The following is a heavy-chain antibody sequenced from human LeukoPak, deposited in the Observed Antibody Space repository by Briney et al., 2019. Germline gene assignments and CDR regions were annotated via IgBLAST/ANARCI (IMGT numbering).Heavy chain of an antibody. Sequence: ASVKVSCKAFGYTFTSYDINWVRQATGQGLEWMGWMNPNSGNTGYAQKFQGRVTMTRNTSISTAYMELSSLRSEDTAVYYCARRAVIAAAGPNWFDPWGQGTLVTVSS. V-gene: IGHV1-8*01. CDR2: MNPNSGNT. J-gene: IGHJ5*02. CDR1: GYTFTSYD. D-gene: IGHD6-13*01. CDR3: ARRAVIAAAGPNWFDP.